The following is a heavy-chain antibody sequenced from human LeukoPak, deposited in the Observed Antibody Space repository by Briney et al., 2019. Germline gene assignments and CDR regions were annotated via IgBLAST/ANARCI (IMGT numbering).Heavy chain of an antibody. CDR3: ARHGGSGLRTWPFDY. Sequence: GASLKISCKGSGYSFTSFWIAWVRQLPGKGLECMGIIYPGDSDTRYSPSFQGQVTISADKSISTAYLQWSSLKASDTAMYYCARHGGSGLRTWPFDYWGQGTLVTVSS. V-gene: IGHV5-51*01. CDR2: IYPGDSDT. J-gene: IGHJ4*02. D-gene: IGHD2-15*01. CDR1: GYSFTSFW.